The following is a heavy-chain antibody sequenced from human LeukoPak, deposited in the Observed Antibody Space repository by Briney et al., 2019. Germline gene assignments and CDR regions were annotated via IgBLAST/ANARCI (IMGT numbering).Heavy chain of an antibody. V-gene: IGHV3-21*01. CDR3: ARELVEIAAAATDY. CDR1: GFTFSSSD. D-gene: IGHD6-13*01. Sequence: GGSLRLSCAASGFTFSSSDMDWVRQAPGKGLEWVSSISSSSSYIYYADSVKGRFTISRDNAKNSLYLQMNSLRVEDTAVYYCARELVEIAAAATDYWGQGTLVTVSS. J-gene: IGHJ4*02. CDR2: ISSSSSYI.